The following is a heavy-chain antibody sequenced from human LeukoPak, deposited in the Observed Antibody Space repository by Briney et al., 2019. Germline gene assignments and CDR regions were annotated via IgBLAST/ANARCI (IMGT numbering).Heavy chain of an antibody. CDR1: GGSINIDY. CDR3: ARDRAVDIFDCSFMNCPRCCDI. D-gene: IGHD2-15*01. CDR2: VYGSGTTNYNPSLST. J-gene: IGHJ4*02. Sequence: PSQTLSLTCTVSGGSINIDYWSWIRQPAGKGLEWIGRVYGSGTTNYNPSLSTNYNPSLRSRVTMSVDTSKNQFSLKLTSVTAADTAVYYCARDRAVDIFDCSFMNCPRCCDIWGQGTLVTVSS. V-gene: IGHV4-4*07.